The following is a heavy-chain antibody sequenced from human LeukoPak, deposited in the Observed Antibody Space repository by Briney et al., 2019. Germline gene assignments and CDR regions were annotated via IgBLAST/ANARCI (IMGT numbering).Heavy chain of an antibody. D-gene: IGHD5-18*01. CDR2: ITSSSSTM. J-gene: IGHJ4*02. CDR1: AFTFNTYS. Sequence: PGGSLRLSCAASAFTFNTYSMNWVRQAPGQGLEWISYITSSSSTMFYADSVKGRFTISRDNSKNTLYLQMNGLRAEDTAVYYCAKELGYSYLWGGWGQGTLVTVSS. V-gene: IGHV3-48*01. CDR3: AKELGYSYLWGG.